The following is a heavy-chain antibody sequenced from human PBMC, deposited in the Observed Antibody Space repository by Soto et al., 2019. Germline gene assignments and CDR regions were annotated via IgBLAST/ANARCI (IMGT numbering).Heavy chain of an antibody. J-gene: IGHJ6*02. Sequence: VQLVESGGGVVQPGRSLRLSCAASGFTFSSYAMHWVRQAPGKGLEWVAVISYDGSNKYYADSVKGRFTISRDNSKNTLYLQMNSLRAEDTAVYYCARERGYYDSSGYYVSGYYYYGMDVWGQGTTVTVSS. CDR1: GFTFSSYA. CDR3: ARERGYYDSSGYYVSGYYYYGMDV. V-gene: IGHV3-30-3*01. D-gene: IGHD3-22*01. CDR2: ISYDGSNK.